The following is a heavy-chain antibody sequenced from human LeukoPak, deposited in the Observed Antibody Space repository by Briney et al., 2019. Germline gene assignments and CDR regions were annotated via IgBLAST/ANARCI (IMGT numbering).Heavy chain of an antibody. V-gene: IGHV4-34*01. Sequence: SETLSLTCAVYGGSFSGYYWSWIRQPPGKGLEWIGEINHSGSTNYNPSLKSRVTISVDTSKNQFSLKLSSVTAAVTAVYYCARGTYYDFWSGYRSFDYWGQGTLVTVSS. J-gene: IGHJ4*02. CDR1: GGSFSGYY. CDR2: INHSGST. D-gene: IGHD3-3*01. CDR3: ARGTYYDFWSGYRSFDY.